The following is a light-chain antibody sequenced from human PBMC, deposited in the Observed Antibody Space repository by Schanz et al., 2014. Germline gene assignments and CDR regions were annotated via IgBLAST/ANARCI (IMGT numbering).Light chain of an antibody. CDR3: QQFGSSPWT. CDR2: GAS. V-gene: IGKV3-20*01. Sequence: EIVLTQSPGTLSLSPGERATLSCRASQSVSSNYLAWYQQKPGRAPRLLIYGASSRATGIPDRFSGSGSGTDFTLTISKLEPEDFAVYYCQQFGSSPWTFGQGTRVEI. J-gene: IGKJ1*01. CDR1: QSVSSNY.